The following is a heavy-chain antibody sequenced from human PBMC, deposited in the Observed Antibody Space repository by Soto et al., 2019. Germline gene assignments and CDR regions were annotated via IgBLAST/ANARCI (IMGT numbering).Heavy chain of an antibody. CDR2: IDPSDSYT. CDR1: GYSFTSYW. J-gene: IGHJ4*02. Sequence: GASLKISCKGSGYSFTSYWISWVRQMPGKGLEWMGRIDPSDSYTNYSPSFQGHVTISADKSISTAYLQWSSLKASDTAMYYCARGISAAGPDHGYDYGGQGSLGTFSA. V-gene: IGHV5-10-1*01. D-gene: IGHD6-13*01. CDR3: ARGISAAGPDHGYDY.